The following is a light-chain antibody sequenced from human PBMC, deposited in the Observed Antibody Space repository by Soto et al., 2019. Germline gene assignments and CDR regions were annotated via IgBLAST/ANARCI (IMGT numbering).Light chain of an antibody. V-gene: IGKV1-6*01. Sequence: IQKTQSPSALSASVGDRGTITCVASQGIRNDLGWYQQEPGKAPKLLIYAASSLESGVPSRFSGSGSGTDFTLTISSLQPEDFAPYYCPLAYNYPWTFGQGTKVDIK. CDR2: AAS. CDR3: PLAYNYPWT. J-gene: IGKJ1*01. CDR1: QGIRND.